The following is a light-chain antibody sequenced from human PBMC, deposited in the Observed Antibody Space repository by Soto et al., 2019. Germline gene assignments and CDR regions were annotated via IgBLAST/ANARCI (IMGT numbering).Light chain of an antibody. J-gene: IGKJ4*01. CDR1: QSFSSS. Sequence: EIVLTQSPATLSLSPGERATLSCRASQSFSSSLAWYQQKPGQAPRLLIYDACNRATGIPARFSGSGSGTDFTLTISSLEPEDFAVYYCQQRSNWPLTFGGGTKVEIK. V-gene: IGKV3-11*01. CDR3: QQRSNWPLT. CDR2: DAC.